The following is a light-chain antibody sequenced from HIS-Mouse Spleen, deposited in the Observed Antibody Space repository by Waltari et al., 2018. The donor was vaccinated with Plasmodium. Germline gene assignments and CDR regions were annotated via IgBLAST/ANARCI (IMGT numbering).Light chain of an antibody. CDR3: GTWDSSLSAGVV. Sequence: QSVLTQPPSVSAAPGQKVTISCSGSSSNLGNNSVSWYQQLPGTAPKLLIYDNNKRPSGIPDRFSGSKSGTSATLGITGLQTGDEADYYCGTWDSSLSAGVVFGGGTKLTVL. CDR2: DNN. CDR1: SSNLGNNS. V-gene: IGLV1-51*01. J-gene: IGLJ2*01.